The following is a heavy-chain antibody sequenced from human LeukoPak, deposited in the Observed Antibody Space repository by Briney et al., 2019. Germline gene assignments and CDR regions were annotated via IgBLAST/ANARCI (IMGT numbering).Heavy chain of an antibody. CDR3: ARTGLGYCTNGVCYEVDY. CDR1: GYTFTSYD. Sequence: ASVKVSCKASGYTFTSYDINWVRQATGQGLEWMGWMNPNSGNTGYAQKFQGRVAMTRNTSISTAYMELSSLRSEDTAVSYCARTGLGYCTNGVCYEVDYWGQGTLVTVSS. J-gene: IGHJ4*02. D-gene: IGHD2-8*01. V-gene: IGHV1-8*02. CDR2: MNPNSGNT.